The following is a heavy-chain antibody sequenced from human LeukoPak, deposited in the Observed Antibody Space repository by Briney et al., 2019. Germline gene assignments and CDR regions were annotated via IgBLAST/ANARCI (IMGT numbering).Heavy chain of an antibody. V-gene: IGHV4-34*01. Sequence: SETLSLTCAVYGGSFSGYYWSWIRQPPEKGLEWIGEINHSGSTNYNPSLKSRVTISVDTSKNQFSLKLSSVTAADTAVYYCARVDYGGHSGAFDIWGQGTMVTVSS. D-gene: IGHD4-23*01. J-gene: IGHJ3*02. CDR3: ARVDYGGHSGAFDI. CDR2: INHSGST. CDR1: GGSFSGYY.